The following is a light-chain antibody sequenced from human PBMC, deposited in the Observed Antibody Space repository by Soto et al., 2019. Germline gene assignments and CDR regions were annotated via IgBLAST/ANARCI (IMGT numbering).Light chain of an antibody. CDR2: DVS. CDR3: SSYTSSSTPYV. J-gene: IGLJ1*01. CDR1: SSDVGGYNY. V-gene: IGLV2-14*03. Sequence: QSALTQPASVSGSPGQSITISCTGTSSDVGGYNYVSWYQQHPGKAPKLMIYDVSNRPSGVSNRFSGSKSGNTASLTISGFQAEDEADYYCSSYTSSSTPYVFGTGTKVTAL.